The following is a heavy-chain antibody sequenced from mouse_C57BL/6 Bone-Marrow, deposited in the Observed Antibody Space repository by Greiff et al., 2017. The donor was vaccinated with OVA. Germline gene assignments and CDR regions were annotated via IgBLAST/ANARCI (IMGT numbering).Heavy chain of an antibody. D-gene: IGHD1-1*01. J-gene: IGHJ1*03. CDR2: IDPSDSET. Sequence: QVQLQQPGAELVRPGSSVKLSCKASGYTFTSYWMHWVKQRPIQGLEWIGNIDPSDSETHYNQKFKDKATLTVDTSSSTAYMQLSSLTSEDSAVYYCARRGVYYFGGYFDVWGTGTTVTVSS. CDR1: GYTFTSYW. V-gene: IGHV1-52*01. CDR3: ARRGVYYFGGYFDV.